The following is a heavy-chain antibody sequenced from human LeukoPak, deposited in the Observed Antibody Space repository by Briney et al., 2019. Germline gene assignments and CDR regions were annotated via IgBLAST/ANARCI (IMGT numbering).Heavy chain of an antibody. Sequence: ASLKDSRMHSRYSPSEFIMHTVCPAPGEGLGRVGHVYPEDGETIYAQKFQGRVTMTEDTSTDTAYMELSSLRSEDTAVYYCARNLEYSSSSGAFDIWGQGTMVTVSS. CDR2: VYPEDGET. J-gene: IGHJ3*02. CDR3: ARNLEYSSSSGAFDI. D-gene: IGHD6-6*01. V-gene: IGHV1-24*01. CDR1: RYSPSEFI.